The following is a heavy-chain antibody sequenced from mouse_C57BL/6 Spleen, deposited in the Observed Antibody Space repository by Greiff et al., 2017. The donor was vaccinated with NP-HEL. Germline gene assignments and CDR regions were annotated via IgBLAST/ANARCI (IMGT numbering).Heavy chain of an antibody. CDR3: ARPRAYYSHPYAMDY. CDR2: ISSGSSTI. Sequence: EVKLMESGGGLVKPGGSLKLSCAASGFTFSDYGMHWVRQAPEKGLEWVAYISSGSSTIYYADTVKGRFTISRDNAKNTLILQMTSLSSEDTALYYCARPRAYYSHPYAMDYWGQGTSVTVSS. CDR1: GFTFSDYG. V-gene: IGHV5-17*01. J-gene: IGHJ4*01. D-gene: IGHD2-12*01.